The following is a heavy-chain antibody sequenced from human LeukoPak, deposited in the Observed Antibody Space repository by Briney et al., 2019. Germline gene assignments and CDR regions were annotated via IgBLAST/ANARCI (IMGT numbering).Heavy chain of an antibody. J-gene: IGHJ6*02. CDR3: ARSTVTTYSYYYYGMDV. V-gene: IGHV1-69*13. D-gene: IGHD4-17*01. CDR1: GYTFTSYG. Sequence: SVKVSCKASGYTFTSYGISWVRQAPGQGLEWMGGIIPIFGTANYAQKFQGRVTITADESTSTGYMELSSLRSEDTAVYYCARSTVTTYSYYYYGMDVWGQGTTVTVSS. CDR2: IIPIFGTA.